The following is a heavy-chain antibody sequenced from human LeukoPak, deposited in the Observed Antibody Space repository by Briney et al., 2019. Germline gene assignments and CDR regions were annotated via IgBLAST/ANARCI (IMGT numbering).Heavy chain of an antibody. CDR3: AKDDDSSGYYYRTFDY. J-gene: IGHJ4*02. CDR2: ISGRGGST. CDR1: GFTFSSYA. V-gene: IGHV3-23*01. Sequence: GGSLGLSCAASGFTFSSYAMSWVRQAPGKGLEWVSAISGRGGSTYYADSVKGRFTISRDNSKNTLYLQMNSLRAEDTAVYYCAKDDDSSGYYYRTFDYWGQGTLVTVSS. D-gene: IGHD3-22*01.